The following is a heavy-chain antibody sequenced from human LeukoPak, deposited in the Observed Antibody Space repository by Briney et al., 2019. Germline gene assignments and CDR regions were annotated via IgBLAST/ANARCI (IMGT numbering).Heavy chain of an antibody. D-gene: IGHD6-19*01. CDR2: INPNSGGT. V-gene: IGHV1-2*02. Sequence: ASVKVSCKASGYTFTGYYMHWVRQAPGQGLEWMGWINPNSGGTNYAQKFQGRVTMTRDTSISTAYMELSRLRSDDTAVYYCARDIRLVDETNWFDPWGQGTLVTVSS. CDR1: GYTFTGYY. CDR3: ARDIRLVDETNWFDP. J-gene: IGHJ5*02.